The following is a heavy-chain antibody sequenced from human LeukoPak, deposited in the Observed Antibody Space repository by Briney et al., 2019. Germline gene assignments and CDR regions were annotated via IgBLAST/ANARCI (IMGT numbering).Heavy chain of an antibody. CDR1: GFTLSSNY. J-gene: IGHJ4*02. CDR3: ARCDSSSWYGIDY. V-gene: IGHV3-53*01. D-gene: IGHD6-13*01. CDR2: IYSGGNT. Sequence: PGGPLRLSFAAPGFTLSSNYMGWVRQAPGKGLEWVSVIYSGGNTYYADSVKGRFTISRDNSRNTLDLQMNSLRAEDTAVYYCARCDSSSWYGIDYWGQGTLVTVSS.